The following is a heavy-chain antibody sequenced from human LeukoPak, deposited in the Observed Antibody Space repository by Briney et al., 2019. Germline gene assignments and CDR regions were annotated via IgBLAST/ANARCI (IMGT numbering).Heavy chain of an antibody. CDR3: ARLPGYGDYLAAFDI. J-gene: IGHJ3*02. CDR1: GYSFTSYW. V-gene: IGHV5-51*01. Sequence: GESLKISCKGSGYSFTSYWIGWVRQMPGKGLEWMGIIYPGDSDTRYSPSLQGQVTISADKSISTAYLQWSSLKASDTAMYYCARLPGYGDYLAAFDIWGQGTMVTVSS. CDR2: IYPGDSDT. D-gene: IGHD4-17*01.